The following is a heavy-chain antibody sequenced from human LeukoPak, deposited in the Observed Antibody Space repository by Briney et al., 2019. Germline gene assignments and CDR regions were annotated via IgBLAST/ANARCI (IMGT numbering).Heavy chain of an antibody. Sequence: GGSLRLSCAASGFTFSSYWMHWVRQTPGKGLVWVSRINSDGSSTSYADSVKGRFTISRDNAKNTLYLQMNSLRAEDTAVYYCARGTDHSNYYYFDYWGQGTLVTVSS. CDR1: GFTFSSYW. CDR2: INSDGSST. CDR3: ARGTDHSNYYYFDY. D-gene: IGHD4-11*01. V-gene: IGHV3-74*01. J-gene: IGHJ4*02.